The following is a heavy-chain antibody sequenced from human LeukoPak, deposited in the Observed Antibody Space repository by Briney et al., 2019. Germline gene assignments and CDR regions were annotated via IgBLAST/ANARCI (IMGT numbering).Heavy chain of an antibody. CDR2: INHSGST. D-gene: IGHD2-21*02. V-gene: IGHV4-34*01. CDR3: ARYVVVTAYFDY. J-gene: IGHJ4*02. Sequence: SETLSLTCAVYGGSFSGYYWSWIRQPPGKGLEWIGEINHSGSTNYNPSLKSRVTISVDTSKNQFSLRLSSVTAADTAVYYCARYVVVTAYFDYWGQGTLVTVSS. CDR1: GGSFSGYY.